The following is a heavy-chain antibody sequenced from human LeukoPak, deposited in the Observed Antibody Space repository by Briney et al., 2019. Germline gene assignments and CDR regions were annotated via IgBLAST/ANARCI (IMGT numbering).Heavy chain of an antibody. CDR2: IYASGST. V-gene: IGHV4-4*07. CDR1: GGSISSYY. D-gene: IGHD5-12*01. Sequence: SETLSLTCTVSGGSISSYYWSWIRQPAGKGLEWIGRIYASGSTKYNPSLKSRVPMSVDTSKNQFSLKLNSVTAADTAVYYCARDLGYSGYEWANGYEYWGQGTLVTVSS. CDR3: ARDLGYSGYEWANGYEY. J-gene: IGHJ4*02.